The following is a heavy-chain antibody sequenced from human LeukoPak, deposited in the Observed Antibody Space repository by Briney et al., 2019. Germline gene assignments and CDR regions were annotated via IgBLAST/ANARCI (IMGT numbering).Heavy chain of an antibody. CDR1: GFSFGTSW. D-gene: IGHD6-25*01. J-gene: IGHJ4*02. Sequence: GGSLRLSCAGSGFSFGTSWMTWVRQAPGKGLEGVANIKEDASETYYVDSVRGRFTISRDNAKRVVYLQMNSLRVEDTAVYYCARETSGPGYWGQGTLVTVSS. CDR3: ARETSGPGY. V-gene: IGHV3-7*01. CDR2: IKEDASET.